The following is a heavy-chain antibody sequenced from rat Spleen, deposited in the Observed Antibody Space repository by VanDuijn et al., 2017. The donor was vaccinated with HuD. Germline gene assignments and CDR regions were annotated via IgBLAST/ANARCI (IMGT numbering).Heavy chain of an antibody. CDR2: INSAGTT. D-gene: IGHD1-11*01. Sequence: EVQLQESGPGLVKPSQSLSLTCSVTGHSITSSYRWNWIRKFPGNKLEWMGYINSAGTTTYNPSLKSRISITRDTSKNQFFLQLNSVTTEDTATYYCARDYDYVMDAWGQGASVTVSS. V-gene: IGHV3-3*01. J-gene: IGHJ4*01. CDR1: GHSITSSYR. CDR3: ARDYDYVMDA.